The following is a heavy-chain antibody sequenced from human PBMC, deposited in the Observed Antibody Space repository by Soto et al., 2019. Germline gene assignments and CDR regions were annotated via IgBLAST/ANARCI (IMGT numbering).Heavy chain of an antibody. Sequence: QVQLVQSGAEVLKPGSSVKLSCKTSGDTFDTFAISWVRQAPGQGLEWMGGIIPIFRTPDYTQKFQGRVTITADVSTSTAYMELSSLRSEDTAVYYCAREYSSGWSKDWGQGTLVTVSS. J-gene: IGHJ4*02. CDR1: GDTFDTFA. D-gene: IGHD6-19*01. CDR3: AREYSSGWSKD. V-gene: IGHV1-69*12. CDR2: IIPIFRTP.